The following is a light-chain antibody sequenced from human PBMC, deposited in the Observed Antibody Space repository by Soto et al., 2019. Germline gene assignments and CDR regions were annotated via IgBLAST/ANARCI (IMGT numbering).Light chain of an antibody. Sequence: EIVMTQSPPSLTVTPGEPASISCRSSQRLLHSNGNTFLDWYLQKPWQSPQLLIYLGSNRASGVPDRVSGSEAGTDFTLKISRREAEDVWVYYCMQTLQTPHTCGQGTNLEIK. CDR2: LGS. J-gene: IGKJ2*01. CDR3: MQTLQTPHT. V-gene: IGKV2-28*01. CDR1: QRLLHSNGNTF.